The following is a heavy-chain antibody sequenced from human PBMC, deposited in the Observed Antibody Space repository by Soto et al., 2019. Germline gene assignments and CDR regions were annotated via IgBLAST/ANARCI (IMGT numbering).Heavy chain of an antibody. Sequence: SETLSLTCTVSGGSISSYYWSWIRQPPGKGLEWIGYIYYSGSTNYNPSLKSRVTISVDTSKNQFSLKLSSVTAADTAVYYCARRVTYYDYIWGSLNWFDPWGQGTLVTVS. V-gene: IGHV4-59*01. CDR2: IYYSGST. CDR3: ARRVTYYDYIWGSLNWFDP. J-gene: IGHJ5*02. D-gene: IGHD3-16*01. CDR1: GGSISSYY.